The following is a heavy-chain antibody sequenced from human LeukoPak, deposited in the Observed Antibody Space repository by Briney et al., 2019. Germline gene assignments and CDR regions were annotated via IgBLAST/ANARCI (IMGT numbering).Heavy chain of an antibody. CDR2: VYSGGST. Sequence: GGSLRLSCAASGFTFSSYSMNWVRQAPGKGLEWVSVVYSGGSTYYADSVKGRFTISRDNSKNTLYLQMNSLRADDTAVYYCVRDGVDYSFEYWGQGTLVIVSS. V-gene: IGHV3-53*01. CDR3: VRDGVDYSFEY. J-gene: IGHJ4*02. CDR1: GFTFSSYS. D-gene: IGHD4-11*01.